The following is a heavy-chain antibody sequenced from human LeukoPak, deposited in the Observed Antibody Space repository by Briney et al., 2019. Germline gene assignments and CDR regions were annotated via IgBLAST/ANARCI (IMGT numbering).Heavy chain of an antibody. CDR1: GGSISSYY. V-gene: IGHV4-4*07. CDR2: IYTSGST. Sequence: SETLSLTCTVSGGSISSYYWSWIRQPAGKGLEWIGRIYTSGSTNYNPSLKSRVTMLVDTSKNQFSLKLSSVTAADTAVYYCARLVLGYCSSTSCYRAGNWFDPWGQGTLVTVSS. CDR3: ARLVLGYCSSTSCYRAGNWFDP. J-gene: IGHJ5*02. D-gene: IGHD2-2*02.